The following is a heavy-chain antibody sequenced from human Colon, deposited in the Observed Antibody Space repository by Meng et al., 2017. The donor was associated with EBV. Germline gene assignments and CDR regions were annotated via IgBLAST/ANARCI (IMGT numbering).Heavy chain of an antibody. J-gene: IGHJ4*02. CDR3: ARRPTGIDY. Sequence: QGQLQQWGAGLLNPSETLSLTCAVNVGSLSGAYWNWIRQPPGKGLEWIGEIIHGGSPSYNPSLKSRVTISIDTSKNQLSLMLSSVTAADTAVYYCARRPTGIDYWGQGTLVTVSS. CDR1: VGSLSGAY. CDR2: IIHGGSP. D-gene: IGHD2-8*02. V-gene: IGHV4-34*12.